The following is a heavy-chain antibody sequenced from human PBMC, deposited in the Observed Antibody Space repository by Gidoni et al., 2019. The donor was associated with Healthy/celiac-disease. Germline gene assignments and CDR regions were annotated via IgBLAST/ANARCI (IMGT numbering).Heavy chain of an antibody. Sequence: QAQLVESGGGVVQPGRSLRLSCAASAFTFRSYGMPWVRTAPRKGLEWVAVIWYDGSNKYYADSGKGRFTISRDNSKNTLYLQMNSLRAEDTAVYYCARDYAPPVTMVRGDPRNSYYYYGMDVWGQGTTVTVSS. CDR2: IWYDGSNK. CDR3: ARDYAPPVTMVRGDPRNSYYYYGMDV. CDR1: AFTFRSYG. D-gene: IGHD3-10*01. J-gene: IGHJ6*02. V-gene: IGHV3-33*01.